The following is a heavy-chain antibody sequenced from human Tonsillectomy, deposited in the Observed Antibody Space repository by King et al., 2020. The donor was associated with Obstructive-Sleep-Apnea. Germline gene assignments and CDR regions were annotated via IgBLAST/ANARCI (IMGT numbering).Heavy chain of an antibody. CDR3: AKGPHYYDSSGYSPFDY. CDR2: ISGCGGST. J-gene: IGHJ4*02. V-gene: IGHV3-23*04. D-gene: IGHD3-22*01. CDR1: GFTFSSYA. Sequence: QLVQSGGGLVQPGGSLRLSCAASGFTFSSYAMSWVRQAPGKGLEWVSAISGCGGSTYYADSVKGRFTISRDNSKNTLYLQMNSLRAEDTAVYYCAKGPHYYDSSGYSPFDYWGQGTLVTVSS.